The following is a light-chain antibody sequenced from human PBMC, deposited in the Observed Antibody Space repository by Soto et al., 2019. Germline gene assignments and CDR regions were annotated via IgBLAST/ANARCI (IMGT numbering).Light chain of an antibody. V-gene: IGKV3-11*01. CDR2: DAS. CDR1: QSVSSY. CDR3: QQRSNWPPYT. J-gene: IGKJ2*01. Sequence: EIVLTQSPATLSLSPGERATLSCRASQSVSSYLAWYQQKPGQGPRLLIYDASNRATGIPARFSGSGSGTDFPLTISSLEPEDFAVYYFQQRSNWPPYTFGQGTKLEIK.